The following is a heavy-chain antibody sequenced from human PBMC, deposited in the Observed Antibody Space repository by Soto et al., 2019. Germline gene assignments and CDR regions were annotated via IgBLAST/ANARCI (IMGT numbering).Heavy chain of an antibody. D-gene: IGHD2-21*02. CDR3: AREGAYCGGDCYYWFDP. V-gene: IGHV1-69*12. Sequence: QVQLVQSGAEVKKPGSSVKVSCKASGGTFSSYAISWVRQAPGQGLEWMGGIIPIFGTANYAQTFQGRVTITADDSTSTAYMELRSLRSEDTAAYSCAREGAYCGGDCYYWFDPWGQGTLVTVSS. CDR2: IIPIFGTA. J-gene: IGHJ5*02. CDR1: GGTFSSYA.